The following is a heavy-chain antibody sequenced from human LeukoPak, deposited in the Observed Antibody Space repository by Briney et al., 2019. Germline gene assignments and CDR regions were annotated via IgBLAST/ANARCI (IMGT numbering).Heavy chain of an antibody. CDR1: GYTFTSYG. J-gene: IGHJ4*02. V-gene: IGHV1-18*04. CDR2: NSAYNGNT. CDR3: ARVALGITMVRGVIPYFDY. Sequence: ASVKVSCKASGYTFTSYGISWVRQAPGQGLEWMGWNSAYNGNTNYAQKLQGRVTMTTDTSTSTAYMELRSLRSDDTAVYYCARVALGITMVRGVIPYFDYWGQGTLVTVSS. D-gene: IGHD3-10*01.